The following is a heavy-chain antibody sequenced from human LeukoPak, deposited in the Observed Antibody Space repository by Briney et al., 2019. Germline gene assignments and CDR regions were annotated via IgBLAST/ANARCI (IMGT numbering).Heavy chain of an antibody. CDR2: IYTSGST. Sequence: SETLSLTCTVSGGSISSGSYYWSWIRQPAGKGLEWIGRIYTSGSTNYNPSLKSRVTMSVDTSKNQFSLKLSSVTAADTAVYYCARDQAILGWFDPWGQGTLVTVSS. J-gene: IGHJ5*02. V-gene: IGHV4-61*02. D-gene: IGHD1-26*01. CDR3: ARDQAILGWFDP. CDR1: GGSISSGSYY.